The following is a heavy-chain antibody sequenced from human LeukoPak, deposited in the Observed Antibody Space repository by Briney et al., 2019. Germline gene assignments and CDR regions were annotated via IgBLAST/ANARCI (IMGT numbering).Heavy chain of an antibody. CDR1: GFTVSSNY. V-gene: IGHV3-53*01. CDR3: ATFGSGSRGANSFDY. Sequence: PGGSLRLSCAASGFTVSSNYMSWVRQAPGKGLEWVSVIYSGGSTFHADSVKGRFTMSRDNSIITQYLHMNSLRAEDTAVYYCATFGSGSRGANSFDYWGQGTLVTVSS. CDR2: IYSGGST. D-gene: IGHD3-10*01. J-gene: IGHJ4*02.